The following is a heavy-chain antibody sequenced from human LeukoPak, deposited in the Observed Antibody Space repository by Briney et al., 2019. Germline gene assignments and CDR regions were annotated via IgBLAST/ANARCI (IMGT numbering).Heavy chain of an antibody. CDR1: GFTHDDYG. Sequence: QSGKSLRLSCATSGFTHDDYGMHWVQQPPGKGLDWISGISWNGAYIRYADSVKGRFTVSRDNAQHSLYLEMKSLIREVMALYFCAKGNNYYVLGSLHDPFYMCGQGTMVTVSS. J-gene: IGHJ3*02. CDR2: ISWNGAYI. V-gene: IGHV3-9*03. D-gene: IGHD3-10*01. CDR3: AKGNNYYVLGSLHDPFYM.